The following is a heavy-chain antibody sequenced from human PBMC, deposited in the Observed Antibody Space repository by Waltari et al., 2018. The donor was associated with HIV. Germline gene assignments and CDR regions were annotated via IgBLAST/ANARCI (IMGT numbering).Heavy chain of an antibody. D-gene: IGHD6-6*01. J-gene: IGHJ2*01. CDR3: ARTYDGSSSLGWYFDL. Sequence: EVHLVESGGGLIQPGGSLRLSCVPSGSNIRTNYIRWVRQAPGKGLEWVSVIYSGNTYYADSVKGRFGISRDNSKNTFYLLMDSLRAEDTAVYYCARTYDGSSSLGWYFDLWGRGTLVTVSS. V-gene: IGHV3-53*01. CDR2: IYSGNT. CDR1: GSNIRTNY.